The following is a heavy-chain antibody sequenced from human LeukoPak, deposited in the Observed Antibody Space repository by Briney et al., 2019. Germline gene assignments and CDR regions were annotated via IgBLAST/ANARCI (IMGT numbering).Heavy chain of an antibody. D-gene: IGHD3-10*01. CDR1: GFTPDLHG. CDR2: INWNGGST. CDR3: AREGGSGSYYAIDY. J-gene: IGHJ4*02. V-gene: IGHV3-20*04. Sequence: PGGSLRLSCAASGFTPDLHGMSWVRQAPGKGLEWVSGINWNGGSTGYADSVKGRFTISRDNAKNSLYLQMNSLRVEDTALYYCAREGGSGSYYAIDYWGQGTLVTVSP.